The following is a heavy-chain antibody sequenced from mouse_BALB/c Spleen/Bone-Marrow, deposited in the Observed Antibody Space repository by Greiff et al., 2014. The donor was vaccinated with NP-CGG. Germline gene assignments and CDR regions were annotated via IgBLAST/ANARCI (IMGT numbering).Heavy chain of an antibody. CDR2: IYPGDGDT. CDR3: AREDGSSPFAY. V-gene: IGHV1-80*01. Sequence: QVQLKLSGAELVRPGSSVKISCKASGYAFSSYWMNWVKQRPGQGLEWIGQIYPGDGDTNYNGKFKGKATLTADKSSSTAYMQLSSLTSEDSAVYFCAREDGSSPFAYWGQGTLVTVSA. D-gene: IGHD1-1*01. J-gene: IGHJ3*01. CDR1: GYAFSSYW.